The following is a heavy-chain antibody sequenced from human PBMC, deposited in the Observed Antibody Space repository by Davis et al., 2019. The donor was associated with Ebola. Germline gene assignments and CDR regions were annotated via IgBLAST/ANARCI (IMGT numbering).Heavy chain of an antibody. V-gene: IGHV3-21*01. CDR1: GTAFPATA. J-gene: IGHJ6*02. D-gene: IGHD6-19*01. CDR3: ARVIAVAGTSLFSYYYYGMDV. Sequence: GGPLRPPCAAPGTAFPATAMHWLRQPPAKRPKWVSSISSISRNIYYADSVKGRFTIHRDNAKNSLYLQMNSLRAEDTAVYYCARVIAVAGTSLFSYYYYGMDVWGQGTMVTVSS. CDR2: ISSISRNI.